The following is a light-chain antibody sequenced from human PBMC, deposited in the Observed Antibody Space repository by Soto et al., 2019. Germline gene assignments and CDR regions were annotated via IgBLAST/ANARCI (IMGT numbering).Light chain of an antibody. Sequence: EIVMTQSPATLSVSPGERATLSCRASQNVGSNLAWYQQKPGQAPRLLIYAASNRATGIPTRFSGSGSGTEFTLSISSLQSEDFALYYCQQFDHWPGTFGQGTKVEIK. CDR1: QNVGSN. CDR2: AAS. J-gene: IGKJ1*01. CDR3: QQFDHWPGT. V-gene: IGKV3-15*01.